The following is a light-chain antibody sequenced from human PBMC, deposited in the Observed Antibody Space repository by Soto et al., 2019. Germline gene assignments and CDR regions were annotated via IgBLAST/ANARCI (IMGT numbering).Light chain of an antibody. Sequence: IVMTQPPLSSPVTLGQPPSISWRSSQSLVHSDVNTYLSWLQQKPGQPPQLLIYEVSNRFSGVPDRFSGSGSGTDFTLKISRVEAEDVGVYYCMQSIQLPRTFGQGTKVDIK. CDR2: EVS. V-gene: IGKV2D-29*01. J-gene: IGKJ1*01. CDR3: MQSIQLPRT. CDR1: QSLVHSDVNTY.